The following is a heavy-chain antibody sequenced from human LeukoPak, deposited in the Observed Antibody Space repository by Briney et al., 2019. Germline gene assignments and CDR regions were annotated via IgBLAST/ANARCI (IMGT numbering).Heavy chain of an antibody. J-gene: IGHJ4*02. CDR1: GFTFSSYA. Sequence: SGGSLRLSCAASGFTFSSYAMSWVRQAPGKGLEWVSAISGSGGRTYYADSVKGRFTISRDNSKNTLYLQMNSLRAEDTAVYYCAKSGKYSGWYYFDYWGQGTLVTVSS. D-gene: IGHD6-19*01. CDR3: AKSGKYSGWYYFDY. V-gene: IGHV3-23*01. CDR2: ISGSGGRT.